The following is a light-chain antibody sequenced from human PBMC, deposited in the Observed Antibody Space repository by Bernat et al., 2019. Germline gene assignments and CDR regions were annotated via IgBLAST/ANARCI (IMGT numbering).Light chain of an antibody. Sequence: AIRMTQSPSSFSVSTGDRVTITCRASQGIGTYLAWYQQKPGLAPKLLIYATSTLQTGVPPRFSGSKDGTDFTLTISRLQSEDFATYYGQQYDTYPYTFGQGTKLEIK. CDR3: QQYDTYPYT. CDR2: ATS. J-gene: IGKJ2*01. V-gene: IGKV1-8*01. CDR1: QGIGTY.